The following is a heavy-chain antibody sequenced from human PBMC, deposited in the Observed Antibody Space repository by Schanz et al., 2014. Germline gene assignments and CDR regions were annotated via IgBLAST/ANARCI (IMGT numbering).Heavy chain of an antibody. CDR1: GFTFSDYS. J-gene: IGHJ3*01. V-gene: IGHV3-23*04. CDR2: ISASGGTT. D-gene: IGHD2-8*01. CDR3: TTDNGHFAFDF. Sequence: VQLVDSGGGWVQPGGSLRLSCAASGFTFSDYSMNWVRQIPGKGLEWVSAISASGGTTYYADSVKGRFTISRDNSKNTLYLQMNSLETEDTAVYYCTTDNGHFAFDFWGQGTMVTVSS.